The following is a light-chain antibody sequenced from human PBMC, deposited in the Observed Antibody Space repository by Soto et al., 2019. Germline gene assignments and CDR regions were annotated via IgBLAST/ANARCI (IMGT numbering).Light chain of an antibody. CDR2: GAS. CDR3: QQYGSSPRT. V-gene: IGKV3-20*01. Sequence: EIVMTQSPDTLSMSPGERASLSCRASQSVGTKLAWYQQKPGQAPRLLIYGASTRATGIPARFSGSGSGTDFTLTISRLEPEDFAVYYCQQYGSSPRTFGQGTKVDIK. J-gene: IGKJ1*01. CDR1: QSVGTK.